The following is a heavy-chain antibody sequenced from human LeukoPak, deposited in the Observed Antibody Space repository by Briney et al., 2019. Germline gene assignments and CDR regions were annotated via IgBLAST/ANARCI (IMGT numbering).Heavy chain of an antibody. D-gene: IGHD6-13*01. Sequence: ASVKVSCKASGYTFTNYGISWVRQAPRQGLEWMGWISVYNGSTNYAQKFQGRVTMTTDTSTSTAYMELRSLTSDDTAVYYCARGGAGTHDDWGQGTLVTVSS. CDR2: ISVYNGST. J-gene: IGHJ4*02. V-gene: IGHV1-18*01. CDR3: ARGGAGTHDD. CDR1: GYTFTNYG.